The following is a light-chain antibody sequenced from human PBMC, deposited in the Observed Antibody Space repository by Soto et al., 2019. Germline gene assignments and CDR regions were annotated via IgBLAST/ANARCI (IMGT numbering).Light chain of an antibody. CDR1: SSDVGGYNF. CDR2: EVT. Sequence: QSVLTQPASVSESPGQSITISCTGTSSDVGGYNFVSWYQQHPGKAPKLMIYEVTSRPSGVSNRFSGSKSGNTASLTISGLQAEDEADYYCNSYTTSSTLVFGTGTKVTVL. CDR3: NSYTTSSTLV. J-gene: IGLJ1*01. V-gene: IGLV2-14*03.